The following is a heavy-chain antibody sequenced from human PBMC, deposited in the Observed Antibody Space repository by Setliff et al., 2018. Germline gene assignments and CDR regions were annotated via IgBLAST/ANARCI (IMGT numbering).Heavy chain of an antibody. CDR2: ITSDGSST. J-gene: IGHJ5*02. CDR3: ARDVVCSGGRCDNWFDP. CDR1: GFTFSNYY. D-gene: IGHD2-15*01. Sequence: PGGSLRLSCAASGFTFSNYYMHWVRQAPGKGLVWVSRITSDGSSTTYATSVKGRFTISRDNAKSTLYLQMNRLRAEDTAVYYCARDVVCSGGRCDNWFDPWGQGTLVTVSS. V-gene: IGHV3-74*01.